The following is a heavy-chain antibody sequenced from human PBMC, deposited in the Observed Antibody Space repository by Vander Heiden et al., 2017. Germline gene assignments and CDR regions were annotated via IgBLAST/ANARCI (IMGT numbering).Heavy chain of an antibody. V-gene: IGHV1-69*01. Sequence: QVQLVQSGAEVKKPGSSVKVSCKASGGTFSSYAISRVRQAPGQGLEWMGGIIPIFGTANYAQKFQGRVTITADESTSTAYMELSSLRSEDTAVYYCALLWFGEFPPYYYYGMDVWGQGTTVTVSS. D-gene: IGHD3-10*01. CDR3: ALLWFGEFPPYYYYGMDV. CDR2: IIPIFGTA. CDR1: GGTFSSYA. J-gene: IGHJ6*02.